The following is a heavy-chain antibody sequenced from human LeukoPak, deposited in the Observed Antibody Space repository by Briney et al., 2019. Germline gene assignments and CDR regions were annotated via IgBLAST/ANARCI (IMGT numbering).Heavy chain of an antibody. CDR1: GYTFTGYY. Sequence: ASVKVSCKASGYTFTGYYMHWVRQAPGQGLEWMGCINPNSGGTNYAQKFQGRVTMTRDTSISTAYMELSRLRSDDTAVYYCAIAPYCSSTSCPNWFDPWGQGTLVTVSS. V-gene: IGHV1-2*02. CDR3: AIAPYCSSTSCPNWFDP. CDR2: INPNSGGT. J-gene: IGHJ5*02. D-gene: IGHD2-2*01.